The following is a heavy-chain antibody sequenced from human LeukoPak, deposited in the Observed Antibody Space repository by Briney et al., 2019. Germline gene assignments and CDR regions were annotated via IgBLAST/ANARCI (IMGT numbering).Heavy chain of an antibody. CDR1: GFTFSSYA. Sequence: PGGSLRLSCTASGFTFSSYAMAWVRQAPGKGLEWVSAMSGSGRNTNYVDSVKGRFTISRDNSKNTLYLQMNSLRAEDAAVYYCAKDRHYYGSGSFYTHFDYWGQGTLVTVSS. CDR2: MSGSGRNT. D-gene: IGHD3-10*01. J-gene: IGHJ4*02. CDR3: AKDRHYYGSGSFYTHFDY. V-gene: IGHV3-23*01.